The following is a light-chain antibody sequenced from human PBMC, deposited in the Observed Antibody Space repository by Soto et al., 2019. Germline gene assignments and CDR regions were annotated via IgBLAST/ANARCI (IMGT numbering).Light chain of an antibody. CDR2: AAV. J-gene: IGKJ1*01. CDR3: QQSYSTPWT. V-gene: IGKV1-39*01. Sequence: DIQMTQSPSSLSASVGDRVTITCRTSQTFNNYLNWYQQRPGKVPTLLLSAAVSLQSGVPSRFSGSGSGTDFTLTISSLQPEDSATYYCQQSYSTPWTFGQGTKVEVK. CDR1: QTFNNY.